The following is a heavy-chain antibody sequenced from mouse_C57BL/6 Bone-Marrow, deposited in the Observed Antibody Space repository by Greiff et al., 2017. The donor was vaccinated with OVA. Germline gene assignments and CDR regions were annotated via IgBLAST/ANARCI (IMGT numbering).Heavy chain of an antibody. CDR1: GYTFTSYW. D-gene: IGHD2-1*01. Sequence: QQSCKASGYTFTSYWMHWVKQRPGRGLEWIGRIDPNSGGTKYNEKFKSKATLTVDKPSSTAYMQLSSLTSEDSAVYYCANYGKEDWYFDVWGTGTTVTVSS. CDR2: IDPNSGGT. CDR3: ANYGKEDWYFDV. J-gene: IGHJ1*03. V-gene: IGHV1-72*01.